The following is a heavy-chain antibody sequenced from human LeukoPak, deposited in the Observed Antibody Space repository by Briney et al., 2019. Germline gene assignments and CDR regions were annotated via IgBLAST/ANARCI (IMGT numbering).Heavy chain of an antibody. CDR2: INHSGST. D-gene: IGHD3-10*01. CDR3: ARGPIRGRFDY. CDR1: GGSFSGYY. J-gene: IGHJ4*02. Sequence: SETLSLTCAVYGGSFSGYYWSWLRQPPGKGLEWIGEINHSGSTNYNPSLKSRVTISVDTSKNQFSLKLSSVTAADTAVYYCARGPIRGRFDYWGQGTLVTVSS. V-gene: IGHV4-34*01.